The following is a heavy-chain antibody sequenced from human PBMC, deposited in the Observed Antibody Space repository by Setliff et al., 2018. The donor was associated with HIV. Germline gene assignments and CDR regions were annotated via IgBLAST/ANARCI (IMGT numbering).Heavy chain of an antibody. CDR3: ARGARLLTGYADRWDYYYMRI. D-gene: IGHD2-8*01. CDR1: GGSFSVYY. V-gene: IGHV4-34*01. CDR2: INHSGRT. J-gene: IGHJ6*03. Sequence: PSETLSLTCAVSGGSFSVYYWRWIRQPPGKGLEWIGEINHSGRTNYNPSLKSRITISVDTSTDQFSLKLSSVTAADTAVYYCARGARLLTGYADRWDYYYMRIWGKGTTVTVSS.